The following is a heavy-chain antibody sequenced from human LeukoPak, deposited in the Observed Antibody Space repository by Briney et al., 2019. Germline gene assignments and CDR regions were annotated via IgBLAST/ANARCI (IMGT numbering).Heavy chain of an antibody. CDR1: GYSLTSGYY. J-gene: IGHJ4*02. CDR3: VVLDYYDSRLDY. CDR2: IYYSGST. Sequence: PSETLSLTCTVSGYSLTSGYYWGWIRQPPGKGLEWIGSIYYSGSTYYNPSLKSRVTISVDTSKNQFSLKLSSVTAADTAVYYCVVLDYYDSRLDYWGQGTLVTVSS. V-gene: IGHV4-38-2*02. D-gene: IGHD3-22*01.